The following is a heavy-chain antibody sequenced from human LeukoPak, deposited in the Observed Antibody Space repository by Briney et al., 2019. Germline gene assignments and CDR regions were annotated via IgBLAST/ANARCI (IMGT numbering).Heavy chain of an antibody. V-gene: IGHV4-34*01. CDR2: INHSGST. Sequence: GSLRLSCSGSGFTFSGYAMGWVRQAPGKGLEWIGEINHSGSTNYNPSLKSRVTISVDTSKNQFSLKLSSVTAADTAVYYCASGVVPAIRGGWFDPWGQGTLVTVSS. CDR1: GFTFSGYA. CDR3: ASGVVPAIRGGWFDP. J-gene: IGHJ5*02. D-gene: IGHD2-2*01.